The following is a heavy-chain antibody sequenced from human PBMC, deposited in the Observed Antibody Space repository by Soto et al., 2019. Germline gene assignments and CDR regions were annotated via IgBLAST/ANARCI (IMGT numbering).Heavy chain of an antibody. CDR2: IYPGDSDT. CDR1: GYSFTSYW. D-gene: IGHD6-25*01. V-gene: IGHV5-51*01. Sequence: PGESLKISCKGSGYSFTSYWIGWVRQMPGKGLEWMGIIYPGDSDTRYRPSFQGQVTISADQSISTAYLQWSSLKASDTAMYYCARLGAEGSSGSYYYGMDVWSQGTTVTVSS. J-gene: IGHJ6*02. CDR3: ARLGAEGSSGSYYYGMDV.